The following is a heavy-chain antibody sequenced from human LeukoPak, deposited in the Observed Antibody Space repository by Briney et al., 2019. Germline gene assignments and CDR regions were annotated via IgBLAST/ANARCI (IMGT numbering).Heavy chain of an antibody. CDR1: GYTFTSYG. CDR3: ARGLGLREAAD. Sequence: GASVKVSCKASGYTFTSYGINWVRQAPGQGLEWMGWISAYSGNTNYAQKYQGRVTMTTDTSTSTAYLELRSLRSDDTAVYYCARGLGLREAADWDQGTLVTVSS. D-gene: IGHD5-12*01. J-gene: IGHJ4*02. V-gene: IGHV1-18*01. CDR2: ISAYSGNT.